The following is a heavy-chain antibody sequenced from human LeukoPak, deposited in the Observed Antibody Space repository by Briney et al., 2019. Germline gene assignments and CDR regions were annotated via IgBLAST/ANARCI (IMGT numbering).Heavy chain of an antibody. CDR1: GYSISSGYY. V-gene: IGHV4-38-2*01. J-gene: IGHJ6*03. D-gene: IGHD2-2*01. Sequence: KPSETLSLTCAVSGYSISSGYYWGWIRQPPGKGLEWIGSIYHSGSTYYNPSLKSRVTISVDTSKNQFSMKLSSVTAAETAVYYCARHRRDLGYCSSTSCQDYYYYYYYMDVWGKGTTVTVSS. CDR3: ARHRRDLGYCSSTSCQDYYYYYYYMDV. CDR2: IYHSGST.